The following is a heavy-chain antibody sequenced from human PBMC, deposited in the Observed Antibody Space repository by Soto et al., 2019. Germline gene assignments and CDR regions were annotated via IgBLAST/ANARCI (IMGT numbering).Heavy chain of an antibody. CDR3: ARAFRGYDYPPDY. D-gene: IGHD5-12*01. CDR2: IKQDGSEK. V-gene: IGHV3-7*01. J-gene: IGHJ4*02. CDR1: GFTFSSYW. Sequence: EVQLVESGGGLVQPGGSLRLSCAASGFTFSSYWMSWVRQAPGKGLEWVANIKQDGSEKYYVDSVKGRFTISRDNAKNSLYLQMNSLRAEDTAVYYCARAFRGYDYPPDYWGQATLVTVSS.